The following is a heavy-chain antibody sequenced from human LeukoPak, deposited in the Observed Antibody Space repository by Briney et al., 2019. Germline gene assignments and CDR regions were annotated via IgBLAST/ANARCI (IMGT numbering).Heavy chain of an antibody. J-gene: IGHJ3*02. CDR3: ARRMDYYDSSGYYDAFDI. CDR1: GYSISSGYY. Sequence: SETLSLTCTVSGYSISSGYYWGWIRQPPGKGLEWIGSIYHSGRTFYNPSLKSRVTISVDTSKNQFSLKLSSVTAADTAVYYCARRMDYYDSSGYYDAFDIWGQGTMVTVSS. D-gene: IGHD3-22*01. CDR2: IYHSGRT. V-gene: IGHV4-38-2*02.